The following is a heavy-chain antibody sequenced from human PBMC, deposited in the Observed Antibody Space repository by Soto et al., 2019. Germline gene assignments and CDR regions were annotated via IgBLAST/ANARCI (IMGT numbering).Heavy chain of an antibody. D-gene: IGHD4-4*01. CDR3: AKESNNYSSSLRGRDFDY. CDR2: ISGGGSNT. V-gene: IGHV3-23*01. CDR1: GFPFSSYV. Sequence: GGSLRLSCAASGFPFSSYVMSWVRQAPGKGLEWVSGISGGGSNTFYADSVKGRFTISRDNSKNTLLLQMNSLGAEDTAVYYCAKESNNYSSSLRGRDFDYWGQGIGVTVSS. J-gene: IGHJ4*02.